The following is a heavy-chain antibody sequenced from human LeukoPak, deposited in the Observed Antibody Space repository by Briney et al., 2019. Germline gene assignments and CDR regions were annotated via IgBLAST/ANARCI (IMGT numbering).Heavy chain of an antibody. V-gene: IGHV1-8*01. D-gene: IGHD3-10*01. CDR2: MNPNSGNT. CDR3: ARARALLWFGESSTGGFDP. Sequence: ASVNVSCKASGYTFTSYDINWVRQATGQGLEWMGWMNPNSGNTGYAQKFQGRVTMTRNTSISTAYMELSSLRSEDTAVYYCARARALLWFGESSTGGFDPWGQGTLVTVSS. CDR1: GYTFTSYD. J-gene: IGHJ5*02.